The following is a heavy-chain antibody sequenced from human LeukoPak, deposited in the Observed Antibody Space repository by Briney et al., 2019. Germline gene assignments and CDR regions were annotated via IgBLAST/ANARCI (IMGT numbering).Heavy chain of an antibody. CDR3: ARWGSIAVARFDY. V-gene: IGHV4-59*01. D-gene: IGHD6-6*01. CDR1: GGSINNYY. J-gene: IGHJ4*02. Sequence: SETLSLTCTVSGGSINNYYWSWIRQPPGKGPEWIGYIYYTGSTNYNPSLTSRVNISVDTSKNQFSLNLTSVTAADTAVYYCARWGSIAVARFDYWGQGTLVTVSS. CDR2: IYYTGST.